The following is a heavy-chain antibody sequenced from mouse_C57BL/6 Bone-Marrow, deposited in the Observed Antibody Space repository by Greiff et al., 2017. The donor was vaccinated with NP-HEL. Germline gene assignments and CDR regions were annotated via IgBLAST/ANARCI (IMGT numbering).Heavy chain of an antibody. J-gene: IGHJ2*01. D-gene: IGHD2-1*01. Sequence: QVQLQQPGAELVRPGTSVKLSCKASGYTFTSYWMHWVKQRPGQGLEWIGVIDPSASYTNYNQKFKGKATLTVDTSSSTAYMQLSSLTSEDSAVYYCARRGSLLRYDYWGQGTTLTVSS. CDR2: IDPSASYT. CDR1: GYTFTSYW. V-gene: IGHV1-59*01. CDR3: ARRGSLLRYDY.